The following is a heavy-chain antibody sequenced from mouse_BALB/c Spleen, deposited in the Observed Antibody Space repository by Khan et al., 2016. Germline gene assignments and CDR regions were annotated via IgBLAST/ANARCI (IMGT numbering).Heavy chain of an antibody. J-gene: IGHJ1*01. Sequence: EVQLQESGPGLVKPSQSLSLTCTVTGFSITSDYAWNWIRQFPGNKLEWMGYIRYSGSTTYNPSLNSRISITRDTSKNQFFLQLYSVITEDTATYYCTRSPTATRYFDVWGAGTTVTVSS. CDR3: TRSPTATRYFDV. CDR2: IRYSGST. V-gene: IGHV3-2*02. D-gene: IGHD1-2*01. CDR1: GFSITSDYA.